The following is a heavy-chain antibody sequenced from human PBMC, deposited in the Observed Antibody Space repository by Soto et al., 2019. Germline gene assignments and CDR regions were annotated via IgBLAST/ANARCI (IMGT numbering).Heavy chain of an antibody. D-gene: IGHD6-13*01. CDR1: GGSFKTSY. Sequence: SETLSLTCTVSGGSFKTSYLTWIRQPPGKALEWIGYIYYSGSTNFNPSLKSRVTMSIDTSKNQFSLNLNSVTAADTAVYYCATWSNSRIWYGAFDIWGQGTRVT. CDR2: IYYSGST. CDR3: ATWSNSRIWYGAFDI. V-gene: IGHV4-59*01. J-gene: IGHJ3*02.